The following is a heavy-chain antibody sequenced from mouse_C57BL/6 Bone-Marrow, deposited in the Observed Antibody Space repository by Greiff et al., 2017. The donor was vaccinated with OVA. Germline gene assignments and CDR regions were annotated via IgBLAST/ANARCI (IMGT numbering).Heavy chain of an antibody. V-gene: IGHV3-1*01. CDR2: ISYSGST. J-gene: IGHJ3*01. Sequence: EVKLQESGPGMVKPSQSLSLTCTVTGYSITSGYDWHWIRHFPGNKLEWMGYISYSGSTNYNPSLKSRISITHDTSKNHFFLKLNSVTTEDTATYYCASPYDYDVGAFAYWGQGTLVTVSA. CDR3: ASPYDYDVGAFAY. D-gene: IGHD2-4*01. CDR1: GYSITSGYD.